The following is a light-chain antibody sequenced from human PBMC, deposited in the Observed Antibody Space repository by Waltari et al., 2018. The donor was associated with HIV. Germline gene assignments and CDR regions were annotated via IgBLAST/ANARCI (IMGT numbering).Light chain of an antibody. V-gene: IGLV1-40*01. CDR2: SNH. CDR3: QSYDSTLSALNGV. J-gene: IGLJ3*02. Sequence: QSVLTQPPSVSGAPGQKIIISCAGSSSNIGARYDVHWFQQFPGAAPKLLIYSNHIRPFGVPDRVSGSVSGSSASLAISDLQPDDDAIYYCQSYDSTLSALNGVFGGGTKLTV. CDR1: SSNIGARYD.